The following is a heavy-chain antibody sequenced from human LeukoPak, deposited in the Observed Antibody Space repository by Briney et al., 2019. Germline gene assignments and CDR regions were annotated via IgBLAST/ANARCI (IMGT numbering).Heavy chain of an antibody. V-gene: IGHV1-8*01. CDR3: TYSSGYQTLDY. D-gene: IGHD3-22*01. J-gene: IGHJ4*02. Sequence: ASVKVSCTASGYTFTSYDINWVRQAPGQGLEWMGWMNPNSGNTGYAQKFQGRVTMTRNTSISTAYMELSSLRSEDTAVYYCTYSSGYQTLDYWGQGTLVTVSS. CDR2: MNPNSGNT. CDR1: GYTFTSYD.